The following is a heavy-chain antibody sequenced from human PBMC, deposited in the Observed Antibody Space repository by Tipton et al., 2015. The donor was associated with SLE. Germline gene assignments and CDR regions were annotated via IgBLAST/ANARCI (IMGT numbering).Heavy chain of an antibody. CDR1: VGSFSGYY. J-gene: IGHJ4*02. Sequence: TLSLTCAVYVGSFSGYYWTWIRQPPGKGLEWVGEINHTGRTKYNPSLESRVTISVDTSKNQFSLMLSSVTAADTAVYYCARGSGYFDSGDFDYWGQGTLVTVSS. CDR2: INHTGRT. V-gene: IGHV4-34*01. D-gene: IGHD3-9*01. CDR3: ARGSGYFDSGDFDY.